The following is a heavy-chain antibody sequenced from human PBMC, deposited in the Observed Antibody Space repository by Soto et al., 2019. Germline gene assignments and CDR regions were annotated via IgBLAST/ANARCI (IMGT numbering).Heavy chain of an antibody. CDR3: ASHGYSGYDYGAFDI. Sequence: PSETLSLTSTASGGSIRSYYGSWIRQPPGKGLEWIGYVSYSGSTNYNSSLQSRVTISVDTSKNQFSLKLSSVTAADTAVYYCASHGYSGYDYGAFDIWGQGTMVTVSS. CDR2: VSYSGST. V-gene: IGHV4-59*01. D-gene: IGHD5-12*01. CDR1: GGSIRSYY. J-gene: IGHJ3*02.